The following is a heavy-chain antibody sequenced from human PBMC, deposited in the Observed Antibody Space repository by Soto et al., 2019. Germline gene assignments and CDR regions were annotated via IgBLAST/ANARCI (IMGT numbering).Heavy chain of an antibody. D-gene: IGHD2-21*02. J-gene: IGHJ3*02. V-gene: IGHV1-18*01. CDR2: IGAYNGNT. CDR1: GYTFTSYG. Sequence: ASVKVSCKASGYTFTSYGISWVRQAPGQGLEWMGWIGAYNGNTNYAQKLQGRVTMTTDTSTSTAYMELRSLRSDDTAVYYCARAMADIVVVTAKCDAFDIWGQGTMVTVSS. CDR3: ARAMADIVVVTAKCDAFDI.